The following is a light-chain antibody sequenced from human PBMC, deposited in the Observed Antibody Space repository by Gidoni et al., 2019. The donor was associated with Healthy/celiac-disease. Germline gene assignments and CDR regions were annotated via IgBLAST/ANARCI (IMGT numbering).Light chain of an antibody. J-gene: IGKJ1*01. Sequence: DLQMTQSPSSLSASVGDRVTITCRASQSIISYLNWYQQKPGKAPKLLIYAASNLQSGVPSRFSGSGSGKDFTLTISSLQPEDCATYYWQQSYSTLPWTFGQGTKVEIK. CDR2: AAS. V-gene: IGKV1-39*01. CDR3: QQSYSTLPWT. CDR1: QSIISY.